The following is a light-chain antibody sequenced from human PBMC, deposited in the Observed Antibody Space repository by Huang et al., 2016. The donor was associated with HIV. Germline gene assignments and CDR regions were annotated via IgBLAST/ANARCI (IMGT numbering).Light chain of an antibody. CDR3: QQRSSWPWT. Sequence: EIVLTQSPATLSLSPGEGATLSCRASQSVSSYLGWYQQKPGQAPRLLIYDASNRATGIPARFSGGGSGTDFALTSSTLEPEDSAIYYCQQRSSWPWTFGLGTKVEI. CDR1: QSVSSY. V-gene: IGKV3-11*01. J-gene: IGKJ1*01. CDR2: DAS.